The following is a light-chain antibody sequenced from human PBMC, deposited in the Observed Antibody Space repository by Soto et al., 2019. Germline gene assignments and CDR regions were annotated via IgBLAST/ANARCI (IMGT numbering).Light chain of an antibody. V-gene: IGLV1-47*01. Sequence: SVLTQPPSASGNPGQTVTISCSGSSSNIGINYVYWYQQLPGTAPKLLIYRNSQRPSGIPDRFSGSKSGTSASLAISGLRSEDEAAYCCAAWDDSLGSHAVFGGGTQLTVL. J-gene: IGLJ7*01. CDR3: AAWDDSLGSHAV. CDR1: SSNIGINY. CDR2: RNS.